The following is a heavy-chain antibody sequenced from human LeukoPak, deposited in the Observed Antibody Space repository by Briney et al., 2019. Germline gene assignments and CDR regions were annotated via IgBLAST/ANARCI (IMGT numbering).Heavy chain of an antibody. CDR1: GCTFTSYA. D-gene: IGHD2-8*01. Sequence: ASVKVSCKASGCTFTSYAMHWVRQAPGQRLEWMGWINAGNGNTKYSQEFQGRVTITRDTSASTAYMELSSLRSEDMAVYYCARALAFCTNGVCYGDIFDYWGQGTLVTVSS. CDR2: INAGNGNT. CDR3: ARALAFCTNGVCYGDIFDY. J-gene: IGHJ4*02. V-gene: IGHV1-3*03.